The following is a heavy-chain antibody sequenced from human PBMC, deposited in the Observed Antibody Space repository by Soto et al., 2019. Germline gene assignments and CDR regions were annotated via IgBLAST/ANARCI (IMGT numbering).Heavy chain of an antibody. CDR2: IRSKANSYAT. CDR3: TLGPYGSGK. CDR1: GFTFSGSA. V-gene: IGHV3-73*02. J-gene: IGHJ4*02. Sequence: EVQLVESGGGLVQPGGPLKLSCAASGFTFSGSAMHWVRQASGKGPEWVGRIRSKANSYATAYAASVKGRFTISRDDSKNTAYLQMNSLKTEDTAVYYCTLGPYGSGKWGQGTLVTVSS. D-gene: IGHD3-10*01.